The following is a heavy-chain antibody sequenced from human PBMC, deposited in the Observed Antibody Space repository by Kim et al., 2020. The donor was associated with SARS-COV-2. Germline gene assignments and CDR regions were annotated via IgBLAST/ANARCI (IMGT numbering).Heavy chain of an antibody. CDR2: INANSGGT. CDR1: GYTLTAYY. Sequence: ASVKVSCKASGYTLTAYYMHWVRQAPGQGLEWMGWINANSGGTNYAQKFQGRVTMTRDTSSSTAYMELSRLRSDDTAVYYCARDQRGRYFDSSGQPVDYWGQGTRVTVSS. V-gene: IGHV1-2*02. J-gene: IGHJ4*02. D-gene: IGHD3-22*01. CDR3: ARDQRGRYFDSSGQPVDY.